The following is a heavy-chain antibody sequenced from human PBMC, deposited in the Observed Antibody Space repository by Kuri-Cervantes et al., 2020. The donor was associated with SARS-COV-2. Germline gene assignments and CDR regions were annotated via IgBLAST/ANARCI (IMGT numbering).Heavy chain of an antibody. CDR2: IYHSGST. V-gene: IGHV4-38-2*02. Sequence: SETLSLTCTVSGGSVTSYYWSWIRQPPGKGLEWIGSIYHSGSTYYNPSLKSRVTISVDTSKNQFSLKLSSVTAADTAVYYCARETYGSGDTYYYYYYGMDVWGQGTTVTVSS. D-gene: IGHD3-10*01. J-gene: IGHJ6*02. CDR1: GGSVTSYY. CDR3: ARETYGSGDTYYYYYYGMDV.